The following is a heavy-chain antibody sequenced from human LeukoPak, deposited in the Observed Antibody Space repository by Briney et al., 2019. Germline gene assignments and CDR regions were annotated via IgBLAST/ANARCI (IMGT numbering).Heavy chain of an antibody. V-gene: IGHV4-61*08. D-gene: IGHD2-2*01. CDR1: GGSISSGGYY. Sequence: SETLSLTCSVSGGSISSGGYYWSWIRQHPGKGLEWIGFIYNSGSTNYNPSLKSRVTISVDTSKNQFSLKLSSVTAADTAVYYCARDPAGYCSSTSCYWHWFDPWGQGTLVTVSS. J-gene: IGHJ5*02. CDR3: ARDPAGYCSSTSCYWHWFDP. CDR2: IYNSGST.